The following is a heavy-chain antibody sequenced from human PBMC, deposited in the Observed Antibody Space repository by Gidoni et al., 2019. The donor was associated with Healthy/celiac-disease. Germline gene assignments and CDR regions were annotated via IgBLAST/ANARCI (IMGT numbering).Heavy chain of an antibody. CDR2: ITAGNGNT. V-gene: IGHV1-3*01. J-gene: IGHJ6*03. CDR1: GYTFTIYP. Sequence: QLQLVQSGAEVKKPGASVKVSCKASGYTFTIYPMHWVRQAPGERLEWMGWITAGNGNTKYSQTFNGRVTMTRDTSASTDYMELSSLRSEGTAVYYCARSSVADDYYYYYMDVWGKGTTVTVSS. D-gene: IGHD2-15*01. CDR3: ARSSVADDYYYYYMDV.